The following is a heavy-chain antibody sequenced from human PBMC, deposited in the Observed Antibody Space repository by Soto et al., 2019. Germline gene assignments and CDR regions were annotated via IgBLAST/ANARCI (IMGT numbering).Heavy chain of an antibody. Sequence: ASVKVSCKASGYTFTSYAMHWVRQAPGQRLEWMGWINAGNGSTKYSQKFQGRVTITRDTSASTAYMELSSLRSEDTAVYYCARDAELSSSSSSYYYYGMDVWGQGTTVTVSS. CDR3: ARDAELSSSSSSYYYYGMDV. CDR2: INAGNGST. D-gene: IGHD6-6*01. CDR1: GYTFTSYA. J-gene: IGHJ6*02. V-gene: IGHV1-3*01.